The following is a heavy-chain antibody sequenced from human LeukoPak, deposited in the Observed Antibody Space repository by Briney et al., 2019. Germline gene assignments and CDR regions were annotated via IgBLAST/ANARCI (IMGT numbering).Heavy chain of an antibody. CDR2: IDSDGSTT. V-gene: IGHV3-74*01. CDR3: ARDTMLGMGNP. J-gene: IGHJ5*02. CDR1: GFTFSSYA. D-gene: IGHD3-10*02. Sequence: GGSLRLSCAASGFTFSSYAMHWVRQAPGKGLVWVSRIDSDGSTTRYADSVKGRFTISRDNAKNTLTLQMNSLRAEDTAVYYCARDTMLGMGNPWGQGTLVTVSS.